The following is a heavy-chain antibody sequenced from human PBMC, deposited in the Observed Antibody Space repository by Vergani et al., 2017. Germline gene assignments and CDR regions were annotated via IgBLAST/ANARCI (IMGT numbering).Heavy chain of an antibody. J-gene: IGHJ4*02. Sequence: EVQLVQSGGGLVQPGGSLRLSCAASGFTFSTYWMSWVRQAPGKGLEWVANIKQDGSEKYYVDSVKGRFTISRDNAKNSLYLQMNSLRAEDTAVYYCASWYHYDSSGPLYWGQGTLVTVSS. CDR3: ASWYHYDSSGPLY. D-gene: IGHD3-22*01. CDR1: GFTFSTYW. V-gene: IGHV3-7*03. CDR2: IKQDGSEK.